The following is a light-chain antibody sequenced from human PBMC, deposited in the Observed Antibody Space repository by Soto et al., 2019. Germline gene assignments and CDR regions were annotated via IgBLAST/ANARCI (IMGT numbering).Light chain of an antibody. J-gene: IGLJ1*01. CDR3: LSYTSSGTYV. Sequence: LTQPASVSGSPGQSITISCTGTSSDVGNYKYVSWYQQHPGKAPKLMIYEVSNRPSGVSNRFSGSKSGNTASLTISGLQAEDETDYYCLSYTSSGTYVFGTGTKVTVL. CDR1: SSDVGNYKY. CDR2: EVS. V-gene: IGLV2-14*01.